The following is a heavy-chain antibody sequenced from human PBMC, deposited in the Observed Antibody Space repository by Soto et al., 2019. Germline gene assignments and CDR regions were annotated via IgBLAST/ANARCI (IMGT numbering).Heavy chain of an antibody. V-gene: IGHV3-21*01. CDR3: ATEGRSGYRNFDF. CDR1: GFTFNLYT. CDR2: ISSTSSYI. D-gene: IGHD3-22*01. Sequence: DVQLVESGGGLVKPGGSLRLSCTASGFTFNLYTLNWVRQAPGKGLEWVSSISSTSSYIYYADSVKGRSAISRDNAEKSLFLQMSDLRAEDTALYYCATEGRSGYRNFDFWGQGTLVTVSS. J-gene: IGHJ4*02.